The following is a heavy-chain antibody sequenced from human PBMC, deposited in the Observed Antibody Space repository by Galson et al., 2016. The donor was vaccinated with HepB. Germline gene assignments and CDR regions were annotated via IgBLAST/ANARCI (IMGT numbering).Heavy chain of an antibody. CDR3: AGSSGWLSEY. J-gene: IGHJ4*02. CDR2: IYTGDSDT. V-gene: IGHV5-51*01. D-gene: IGHD6-19*01. Sequence: QSGAEVKKPGESLQISCQASGYSFTSYWIGWVRQMPGKGLEWMGIIYTGDSDTRYSPSFQGQVTISVDKSINTAYLQWRSLKASDTAMYYCAGSSGWLSEYWGQGTLPTVSS. CDR1: GYSFTSYW.